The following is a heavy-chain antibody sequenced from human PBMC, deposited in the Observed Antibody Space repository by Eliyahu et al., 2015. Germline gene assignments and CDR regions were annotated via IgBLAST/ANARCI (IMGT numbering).Heavy chain of an antibody. D-gene: IGHD6-6*01. CDR1: GFXFSXYY. V-gene: IGHV3-11*01. CDR3: AREKQLDYYYYYGMDV. CDR2: XSSSGSTI. Sequence: QVQLVESGGGLVKPGGSLRLSCAASGFXFSXYYMSWIRQAPGEGXEWVSYXSSSGSTIYYADSVKGRFTISRDNAKNSLYLQMNSLRAEDTAVYYCAREKQLDYYYYYGMDVWGQGTTVTVSS. J-gene: IGHJ6*02.